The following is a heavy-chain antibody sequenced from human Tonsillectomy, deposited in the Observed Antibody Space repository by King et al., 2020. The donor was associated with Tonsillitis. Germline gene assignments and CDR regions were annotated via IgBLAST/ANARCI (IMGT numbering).Heavy chain of an antibody. D-gene: IGHD6-19*01. Sequence: QLQESGPGLVKPSETLSLTCTVSGDSISSSYWSWIRQSPGKGLEWIGYIYYSGDTNYNPSLQSRVTMSVDTSKNQFSLKLSTVPAADTAVYYCARRYSSGWGGIFDYWAREPWSPSPQ. CDR2: IYYSGDT. V-gene: IGHV4-59*01. CDR3: ARRYSSGWGGIFDY. J-gene: IGHJ4*02. CDR1: GDSISSSY.